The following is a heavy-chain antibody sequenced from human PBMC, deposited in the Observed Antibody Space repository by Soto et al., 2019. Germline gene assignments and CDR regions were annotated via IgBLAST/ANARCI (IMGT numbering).Heavy chain of an antibody. CDR1: GYTFTGYY. J-gene: IGHJ6*02. Sequence: DAVKVSCKASGYTFTGYYMHWVRQAPGQGLEWMGWINPNSGGTNYAQKFQGRVTMTRDTSISTAYMELSRLRSDDTAVYYCARGGFVVVPAANRPQYHYYGMDVWGQGTTVTVSS. CDR2: INPNSGGT. D-gene: IGHD2-2*01. V-gene: IGHV1-2*02. CDR3: ARGGFVVVPAANRPQYHYYGMDV.